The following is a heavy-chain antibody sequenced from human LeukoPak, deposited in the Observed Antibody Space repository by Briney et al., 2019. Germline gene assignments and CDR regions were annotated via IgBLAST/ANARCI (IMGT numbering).Heavy chain of an antibody. J-gene: IGHJ3*01. D-gene: IGHD3-16*01. V-gene: IGHV4-39*07. CDR3: ATSWNLGPAYDL. CDR1: GGSIISSAYY. CDR2: IHYSGRT. Sequence: SETLSLTCSVSGGSIISSAYYWTWIRQPPGKGLEWIGSIHYSGRTYDNPSLKSRVTMSVDTSKIQFSLKLTSVTAADTAVYYCATSWNLGPAYDLWGQGTMVTVSS.